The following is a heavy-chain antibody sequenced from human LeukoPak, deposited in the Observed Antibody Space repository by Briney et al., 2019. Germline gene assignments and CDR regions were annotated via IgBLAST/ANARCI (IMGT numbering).Heavy chain of an antibody. V-gene: IGHV4-39*01. J-gene: IGHJ4*02. D-gene: IGHD1-26*01. CDR2: IYDSGDT. CDR1: VGSISSSIYY. CDR3: ARHGGSLGFFDY. Sequence: SETLSLTCSVSVGSISSSIYYCAWIRQPPGKGLEWIASIYDSGDTYYDPSLKSRVTISVDTSKNQFSLKLSSVTAADTAVYYCARHGGSLGFFDYWGQGTLVTVSS.